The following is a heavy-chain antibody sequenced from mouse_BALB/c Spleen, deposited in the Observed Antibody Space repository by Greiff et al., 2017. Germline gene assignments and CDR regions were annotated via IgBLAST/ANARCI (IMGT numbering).Heavy chain of an antibody. J-gene: IGHJ2*01. V-gene: IGHV3-8*02. Sequence: EVKLMESGPSLVKPSQTLSLTCSVTVDSITSGYWNWIRKFPGNKLEYMGYISYSGSTYYNPSLKSRISITRDTSKNQYYLQLNSVTTEDTATYYCARFEGNLYFDYWGQGTTLTVSS. CDR1: VDSITSGY. CDR2: ISYSGST. D-gene: IGHD2-1*01. CDR3: ARFEGNLYFDY.